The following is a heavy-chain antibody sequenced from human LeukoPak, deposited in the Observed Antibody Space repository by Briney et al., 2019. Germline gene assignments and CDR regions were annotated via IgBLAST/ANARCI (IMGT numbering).Heavy chain of an antibody. Sequence: GGSLRLSCAASGFTFSSYSMNWVRQAPGKGLEWVSSISSSSSYIYYADSVEGRFTISRDNAKNSLYLQMNSLRAEDTAVYYCARAYGGNADYFDYWGQGTLVTVSS. CDR1: GFTFSSYS. D-gene: IGHD4-23*01. V-gene: IGHV3-21*01. CDR2: ISSSSSYI. J-gene: IGHJ4*02. CDR3: ARAYGGNADYFDY.